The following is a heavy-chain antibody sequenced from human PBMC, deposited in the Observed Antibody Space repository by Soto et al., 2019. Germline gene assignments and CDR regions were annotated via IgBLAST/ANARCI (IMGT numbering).Heavy chain of an antibody. V-gene: IGHV3-11*06. CDR1: GYHLKYYY. D-gene: IGHD2-2*01. J-gene: IGHJ4*02. Sequence: LRLSCVSSGYHLKYYYMTWTRPAPGKGRDGVAQISRARSDICYADSVRGRFTISRANARQSVYLQMDSGSVDDMGVYYCTKGGRTTSCYWEYWGPGTTVTVSS. CDR3: TKGGRTTSCYWEY. CDR2: ISRARSDI.